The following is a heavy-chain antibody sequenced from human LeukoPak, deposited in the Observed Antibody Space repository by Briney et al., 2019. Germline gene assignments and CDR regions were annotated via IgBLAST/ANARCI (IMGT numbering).Heavy chain of an antibody. J-gene: IGHJ3*02. D-gene: IGHD3-10*01. CDR1: GYSISSGYY. Sequence: PSETLPLTCTVSGYSISSGYYWGWIRQPPGKGLEWIGSIYHSGSTYYNPSLKSRVTISVDTSKNQCSLKLSSVTAADTAMYYCARGGGNPLYAFDIWGQGTMVTVSS. V-gene: IGHV4-38-2*02. CDR2: IYHSGST. CDR3: ARGGGNPLYAFDI.